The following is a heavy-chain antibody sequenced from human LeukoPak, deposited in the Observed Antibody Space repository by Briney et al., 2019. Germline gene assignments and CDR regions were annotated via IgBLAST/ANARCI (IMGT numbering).Heavy chain of an antibody. CDR3: AREGSGWSFDY. CDR2: IYYSGST. CDR1: GGSISSSSYY. V-gene: IGHV4-61*01. D-gene: IGHD6-19*01. Sequence: SETLSLTCTVSGGSISSSSYYWSWIRQPPGKGLEWIGYIYYSGSTNYNPSLKSRVTISVDTSKNQFSLKLSSVTAADTAVYYCAREGSGWSFDYWGQGTLVTVSS. J-gene: IGHJ4*02.